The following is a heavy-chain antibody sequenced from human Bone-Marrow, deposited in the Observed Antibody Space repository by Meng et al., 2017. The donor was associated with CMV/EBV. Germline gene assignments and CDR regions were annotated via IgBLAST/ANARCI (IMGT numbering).Heavy chain of an antibody. Sequence: GGSLRLSCAASGFTFDDYAMHWVRQAPGKGLEWVSGISWNSGSIGYADSVKGRFTISRDDAKNTVYLHMNSLTAEDTAVYYCGTAFDYWGQGTLVTVSS. V-gene: IGHV3-9*01. CDR1: GFTFDDYA. CDR2: ISWNSGSI. CDR3: GTAFDY. J-gene: IGHJ4*02.